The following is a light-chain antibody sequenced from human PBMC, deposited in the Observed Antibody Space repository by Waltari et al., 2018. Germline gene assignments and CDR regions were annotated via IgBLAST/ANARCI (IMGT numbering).Light chain of an antibody. Sequence: QSVLTQPPSVSGAPGQRVTIPCTGSSSNLGAGYDVHCYQHPPGKAPKLLIYGNNNRPSGVPDRFSGSKSGTSASLAITGLRAEDEADYYCQSYDTDVSGSSVVFGGGTKLTVL. CDR3: QSYDTDVSGSSVV. CDR2: GNN. V-gene: IGLV1-40*01. CDR1: SSNLGAGYD. J-gene: IGLJ2*01.